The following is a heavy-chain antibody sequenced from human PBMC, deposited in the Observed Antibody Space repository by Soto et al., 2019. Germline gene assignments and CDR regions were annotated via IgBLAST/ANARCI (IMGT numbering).Heavy chain of an antibody. CDR2: ISAYNGNT. J-gene: IGHJ6*02. Sequence: ASVKVSCKAPGYTFTSYGISWVRQAPGQGLEWMGWISAYNGNTNYAQKLQGRVTMTTDTSTSTAYMELRSLRSDDTAVYYCARTRHCSSTSCYIDGILGYYYYGMDVWGQGTTVTVSS. V-gene: IGHV1-18*04. CDR1: GYTFTSYG. D-gene: IGHD2-2*02. CDR3: ARTRHCSSTSCYIDGILGYYYYGMDV.